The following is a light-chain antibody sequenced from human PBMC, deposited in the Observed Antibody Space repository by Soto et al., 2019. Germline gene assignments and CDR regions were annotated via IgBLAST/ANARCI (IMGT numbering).Light chain of an antibody. J-gene: IGKJ4*01. CDR3: KQTRSYPST. CDR2: AAS. CDR1: QGINSF. Sequence: IQFTQSPSSLSASVGDRVTITCRASQGINSFLAWYQQKPGKAPKLLIYAASTLQSGVQSRFSGSGSGTDFTLTISSLQAEDFATYYCKQTRSYPSTFGGGTKVDIK. V-gene: IGKV1-9*01.